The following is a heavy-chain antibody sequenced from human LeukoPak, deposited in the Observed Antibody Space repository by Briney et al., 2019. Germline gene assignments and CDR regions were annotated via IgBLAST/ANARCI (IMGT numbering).Heavy chain of an antibody. D-gene: IGHD2-2*01. V-gene: IGHV3-33*08. Sequence: PGRSLRLSCSASGFTSSSYGMHWVRQAPGKGVEWVAVIWYDGSNKYYADYVKGRLTISRDNSKNTLYLQMNSLRAEDTAVYYCARDHTPYCSSTSCSDKYDYWGQGTLVTVSS. J-gene: IGHJ4*02. CDR1: GFTSSSYG. CDR2: IWYDGSNK. CDR3: ARDHTPYCSSTSCSDKYDY.